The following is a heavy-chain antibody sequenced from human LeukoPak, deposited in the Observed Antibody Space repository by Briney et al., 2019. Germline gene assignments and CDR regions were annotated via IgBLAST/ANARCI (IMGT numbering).Heavy chain of an antibody. D-gene: IGHD3-10*01. CDR3: AKDRSYGAFEI. CDR1: GFTFSSCA. J-gene: IGHJ3*02. CDR2: ISGSGGNT. V-gene: IGHV3-23*01. Sequence: GGSLRLSCAASGFTFSSCAVSWVRQAPGKGLEWVSAISGSGGNTYSADSVKGRFTISRDNSKYTLFLQMNSLRAEDTAVYYCAKDRSYGAFEIWGQGTMVTVSS.